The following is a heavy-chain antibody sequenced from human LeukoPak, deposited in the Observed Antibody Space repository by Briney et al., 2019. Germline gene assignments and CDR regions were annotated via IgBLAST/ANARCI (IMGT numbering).Heavy chain of an antibody. J-gene: IGHJ6*03. CDR2: IIPIFGTA. Sequence: ASVKVSCKASGGTFSSYAISWVRQAPGQGLERMGGIIPIFGTANYAQKFQGRVTITADESTSTAYMELSSLRSEDPAVYYCASQLGGEEELVAYYMDVWGKGTTVTVSS. CDR1: GGTFSSYA. D-gene: IGHD2-8*02. CDR3: ASQLGGEEELVAYYMDV. V-gene: IGHV1-69*01.